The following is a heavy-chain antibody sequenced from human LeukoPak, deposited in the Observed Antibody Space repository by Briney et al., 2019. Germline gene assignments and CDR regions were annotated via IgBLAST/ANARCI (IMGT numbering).Heavy chain of an antibody. J-gene: IGHJ4*02. CDR3: ARDPVYNSSGPFDY. CDR2: ISYDGSNK. Sequence: GGSLRLSCAASGFTFSSYAMHWVRQAPGKGLEWGAVISYDGSNKYYADSVKGRFTISRDNSKNTLYLQMNILRAEDRACYYCARDPVYNSSGPFDYWGQGTLVSVSS. D-gene: IGHD3-22*01. CDR1: GFTFSSYA. V-gene: IGHV3-30-3*01.